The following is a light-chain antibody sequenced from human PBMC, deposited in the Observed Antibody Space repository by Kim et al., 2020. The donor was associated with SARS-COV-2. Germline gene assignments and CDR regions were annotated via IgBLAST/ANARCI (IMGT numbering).Light chain of an antibody. CDR2: GAS. J-gene: IGKJ1*01. V-gene: IGKV3-15*01. Sequence: EIVMTQSPATLSVSPGERVSLSCRASQSVSSNLAWYQQKPGQAPRLLISGASTRATGTPARFSGSGSGTEFTLTISSLQSEDFAVYYCQQYTTWLWTFGQGTKVDIK. CDR1: QSVSSN. CDR3: QQYTTWLWT.